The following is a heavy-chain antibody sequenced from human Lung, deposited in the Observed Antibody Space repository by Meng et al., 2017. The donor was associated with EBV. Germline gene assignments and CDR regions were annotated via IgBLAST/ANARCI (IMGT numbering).Heavy chain of an antibody. CDR1: VGTISRSWLH. Sequence: QGSVQHLGDPSEDLSMTSADTVGTISRSWLHWAWVREPPGKGLEWIGSIYYSEGTYYNPSLKSRVTISVDTSKNQFPLKLSYVTAADTAVYYCASPLGILGIVDLWGRGTLVTVSS. V-gene: IGHV4-39*01. J-gene: IGHJ2*01. CDR3: ASPLGILGIVDL. CDR2: IYYSEGT. D-gene: IGHD7-27*01.